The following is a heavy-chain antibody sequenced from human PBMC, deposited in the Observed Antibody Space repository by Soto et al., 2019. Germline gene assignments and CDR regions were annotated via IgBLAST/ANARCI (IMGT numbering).Heavy chain of an antibody. D-gene: IGHD1-7*01. Sequence: SVKVSCKASGGTFSSYAISWVREAPGQGLEWMGGIIPIFGTANYAQKFQGRVTITADESTSTAYMELSSLRSEDTAVYYCAHKAELRYHAFDIWGQGTMVTVSS. V-gene: IGHV1-69*13. CDR2: IIPIFGTA. CDR3: AHKAELRYHAFDI. CDR1: GGTFSSYA. J-gene: IGHJ3*02.